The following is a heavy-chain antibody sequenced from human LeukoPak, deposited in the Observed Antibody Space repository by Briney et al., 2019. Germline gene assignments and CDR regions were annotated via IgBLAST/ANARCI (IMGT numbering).Heavy chain of an antibody. CDR3: ARVDSSTDY. CDR2: ISAHNGNT. D-gene: IGHD6-13*01. Sequence: ASVNVSCKASGYSFTSYGISWVRQATGQGLEWMGWISAHNGNTNYAQKLQGRVTMTTDTSTSTAYMELRSLRSDDTAVYYCARVDSSTDYWGQGTLVTVSS. V-gene: IGHV1-18*01. J-gene: IGHJ4*02. CDR1: GYSFTSYG.